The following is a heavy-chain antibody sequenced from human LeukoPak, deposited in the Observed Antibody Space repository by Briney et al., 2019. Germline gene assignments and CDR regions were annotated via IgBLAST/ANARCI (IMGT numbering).Heavy chain of an antibody. Sequence: GSLRLSCAASGFTFSTYSMNWVRQAPGKGLEWVSSISTSSIYIYYAESMKGRFTISRDNAKNSLYLQMNSLRAEDTAVYYCARDGGGKSGGYSFNFDYWGQGTLVTVSS. CDR1: GFTFSTYS. CDR2: ISTSSIYI. CDR3: ARDGGGKSGGYSFNFDY. J-gene: IGHJ4*02. D-gene: IGHD1-26*01. V-gene: IGHV3-21*01.